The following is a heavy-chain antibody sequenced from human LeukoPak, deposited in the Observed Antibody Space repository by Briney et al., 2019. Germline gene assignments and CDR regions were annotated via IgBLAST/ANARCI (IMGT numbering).Heavy chain of an antibody. D-gene: IGHD1-26*01. CDR2: IYDSGST. Sequence: SETLSLTCTVSGGSISSGGYYWSWIRQHPGKGLEWIGYIYDSGSTYYNPSLKSRVTISVDTSKNQFSLKLSSVTAADTAVYYCARGRSNYSGMDAWGQGTTAPVS. CDR3: ARGRSNYSGMDA. J-gene: IGHJ6*02. CDR1: GGSISSGGYY. V-gene: IGHV4-31*03.